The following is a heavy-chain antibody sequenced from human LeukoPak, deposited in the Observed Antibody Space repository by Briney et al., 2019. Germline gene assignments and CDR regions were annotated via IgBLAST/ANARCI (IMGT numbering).Heavy chain of an antibody. Sequence: VASVKVSCKASGYTFTGYYMHWVRQAPGQGLEWMGWINPNSGGTNYAQKFQGRVTMTRDTSISTAYMELSRLRSDDTAVYYCARDLRRNSYGDYVLWFDPWGQGTLVTVSS. CDR1: GYTFTGYY. J-gene: IGHJ5*02. CDR3: ARDLRRNSYGDYVLWFDP. D-gene: IGHD4-17*01. V-gene: IGHV1-2*02. CDR2: INPNSGGT.